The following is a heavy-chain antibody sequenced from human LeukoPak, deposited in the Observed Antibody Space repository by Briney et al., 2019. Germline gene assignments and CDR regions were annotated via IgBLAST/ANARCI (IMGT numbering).Heavy chain of an antibody. V-gene: IGHV3-48*03. CDR2: ISSSGSTI. CDR1: GFTFSSYE. J-gene: IGHJ4*02. CDR3: ASPASSSGFYFDY. D-gene: IGHD6-19*01. Sequence: PGGSLRLSCAASGFTFSSYEMNWVRQAPGKGVEWVSYISSSGSTIYYADSVKGRFTISRDNAKNSLYLQMNSLRAEDTAVYYCASPASSSGFYFDYWGQGTLVTVSS.